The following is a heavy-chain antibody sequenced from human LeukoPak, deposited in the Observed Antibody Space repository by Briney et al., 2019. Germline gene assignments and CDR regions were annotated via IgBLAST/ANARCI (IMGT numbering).Heavy chain of an antibody. CDR3: ASGGMRGAARLLFVY. Sequence: SETLSLTCTVSGYSISSGHYWGWIRQPPGKGLEWIGSMYHSGSTYYNPPLKSRVTISEDTSKNQFSLKLSSVTAADTAVYYCASGGMRGAARLLFVYWGQGTLVTVSS. J-gene: IGHJ4*02. CDR2: MYHSGST. D-gene: IGHD6-6*01. CDR1: GYSISSGHY. V-gene: IGHV4-38-2*02.